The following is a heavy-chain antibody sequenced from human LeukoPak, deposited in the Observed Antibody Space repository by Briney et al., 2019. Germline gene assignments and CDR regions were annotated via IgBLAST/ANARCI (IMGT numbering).Heavy chain of an antibody. CDR3: ARSDSSGWYPELNFDY. Sequence: PGGSLRLSCAASGFTFSSYAMHWVRQAPGKGLEWVAVISYDGSNKYYADSVKGRFTISRHNSKNTLYLQMNSLRAEDTAVYYCARSDSSGWYPELNFDYWGQGTLVTVSS. CDR1: GFTFSSYA. V-gene: IGHV3-30-3*01. D-gene: IGHD6-19*01. J-gene: IGHJ4*02. CDR2: ISYDGSNK.